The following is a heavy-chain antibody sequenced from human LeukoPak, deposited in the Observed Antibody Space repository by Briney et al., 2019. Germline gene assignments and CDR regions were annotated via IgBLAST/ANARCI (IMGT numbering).Heavy chain of an antibody. CDR2: ISSSGLYI. V-gene: IGHV3-21*03. J-gene: IGHJ4*02. CDR3: TRAGYSSGWIDY. CDR1: GFTSSTYT. D-gene: IGHD6-19*01. Sequence: GGSLRLSCEVSGFTSSTYTMNWVRQAPGKGLEWVSSISSSGLYIYYADSVKGRFTISRDNAKNSLYLQMSSLKTEDTAVYYCTRAGYSSGWIDYWGQGTLVTVSS.